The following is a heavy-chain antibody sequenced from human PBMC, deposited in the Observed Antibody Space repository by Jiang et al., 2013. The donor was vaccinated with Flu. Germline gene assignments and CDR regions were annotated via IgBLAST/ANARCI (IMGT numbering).Heavy chain of an antibody. CDR3: ARGGDYGTFDI. J-gene: IGHJ3*02. Sequence: KGRFTISRDNAKNTLYVQMSSLRGEDTAVYYCARGGDYGTFDIWGQGTMVTVSS. D-gene: IGHD4-17*01. V-gene: IGHV3-74*01.